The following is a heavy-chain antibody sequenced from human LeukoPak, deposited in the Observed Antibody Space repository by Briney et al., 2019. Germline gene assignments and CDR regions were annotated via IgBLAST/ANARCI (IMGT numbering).Heavy chain of an antibody. CDR2: IYSGGST. V-gene: IGHV3-66*01. Sequence: PGGSLRLSCAASGFTVSSNYMSWVRQAPGKGLEWVSVIYSGGSTYYADSVKGRFTISRDNSKNTLYLQMNSLRAEDTAVYYCARDFGYYDSSGYPFYYYYGMDVWGQGTTVTVSS. D-gene: IGHD3-22*01. J-gene: IGHJ6*02. CDR3: ARDFGYYDSSGYPFYYYYGMDV. CDR1: GFTVSSNY.